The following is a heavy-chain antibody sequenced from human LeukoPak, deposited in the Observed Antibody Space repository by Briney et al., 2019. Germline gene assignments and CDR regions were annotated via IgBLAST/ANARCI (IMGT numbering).Heavy chain of an antibody. V-gene: IGHV1-18*04. CDR2: ISAYNGNT. CDR1: GYTFTSYG. Sequence: ASEKVSCKASGYTFTSYGISWVRQAPGQGLEWMGWISAYNGNTNYAQKLQGRVTMTTDTSTSTAYMELRSLRSDDTAVYYCAIGGGYYGSGSYYKNWFDPWGQGILVTASS. J-gene: IGHJ5*02. D-gene: IGHD3-10*01. CDR3: AIGGGYYGSGSYYKNWFDP.